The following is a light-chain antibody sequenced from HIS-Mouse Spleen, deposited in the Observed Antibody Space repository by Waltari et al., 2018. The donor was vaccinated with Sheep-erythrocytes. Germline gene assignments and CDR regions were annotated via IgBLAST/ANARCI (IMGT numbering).Light chain of an antibody. CDR1: SRYVGGYNY. J-gene: IGLJ3*02. V-gene: IGLV2-14*01. CDR3: SSYTSSSTWV. Sequence: QSALTQPASVSGSPGQSLTISCTGTSRYVGGYNYVPWYQQHPGKAPKLMIYEVSNRPSGVSNRFSGSKSGNTASLTISGLQAEDEADYYCSSYTSSSTWVFGGGTKLTVL. CDR2: EVS.